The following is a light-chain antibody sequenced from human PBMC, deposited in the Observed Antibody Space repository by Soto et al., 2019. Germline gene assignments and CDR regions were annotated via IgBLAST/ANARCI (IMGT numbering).Light chain of an antibody. J-gene: IGKJ5*01. Sequence: VPTGSPGRLSFSPRSTSTLSCMATPSVSSSYLAWYQQNPGQAPRLLIYGASSRDTGIPDRFSGSGSGTDFTLTISSVEPEDFAVYYCQQFADWPITFGQGTRLEI. V-gene: IGKV3-20*01. CDR1: PSVSSSY. CDR3: QQFADWPIT. CDR2: GAS.